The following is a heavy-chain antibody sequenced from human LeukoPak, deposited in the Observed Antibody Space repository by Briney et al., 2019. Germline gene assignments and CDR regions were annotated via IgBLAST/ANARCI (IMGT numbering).Heavy chain of an antibody. V-gene: IGHV1-2*02. Sequence: ASVKVSCKASGYTFTGYYMHWVRQAPGQGLEWMGWINPNSGGTNYAQKFQGRVTMTRDTSISTAYMELSRLRSDDTAVYYCARAEYSSGWYFDYWGQGTLATVSS. CDR2: INPNSGGT. CDR1: GYTFTGYY. J-gene: IGHJ4*02. CDR3: ARAEYSSGWYFDY. D-gene: IGHD6-19*01.